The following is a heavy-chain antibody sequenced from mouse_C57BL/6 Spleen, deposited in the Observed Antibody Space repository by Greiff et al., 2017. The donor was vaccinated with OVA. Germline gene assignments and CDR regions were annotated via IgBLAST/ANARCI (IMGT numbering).Heavy chain of an antibody. D-gene: IGHD2-4*01. Sequence: EVKLVESGGGLVKPGGSLKLSCAASGFTFSSYAMSWVRQTPEKRLEWVATISDGGSYTYYPDNVKGRFTISRDNAKNNLYLQMSDMKSEDTAMYYCARGGTMITTFDVWGTGTTVTVSS. J-gene: IGHJ1*03. CDR3: ARGGTMITTFDV. CDR1: GFTFSSYA. CDR2: ISDGGSYT. V-gene: IGHV5-4*03.